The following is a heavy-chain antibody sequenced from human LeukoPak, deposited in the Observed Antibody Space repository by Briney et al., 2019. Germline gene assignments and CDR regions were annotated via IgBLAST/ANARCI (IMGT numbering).Heavy chain of an antibody. D-gene: IGHD3-9*01. V-gene: IGHV3-23*01. Sequence: GGSLRLSCAASGVTFSSYAISWVRQAPGKGLEWVSAISSSGGSTYYADSVKGRFSISRDNSKNTLYLQMNSLRAEDTAVYYCAKDKERNYDILTGYSPSANWCQGTLVTVSS. CDR2: ISSSGGST. CDR1: GVTFSSYA. J-gene: IGHJ4*02. CDR3: AKDKERNYDILTGYSPSAN.